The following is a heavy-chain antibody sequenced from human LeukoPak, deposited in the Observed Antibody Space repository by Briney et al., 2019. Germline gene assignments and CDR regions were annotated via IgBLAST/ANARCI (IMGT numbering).Heavy chain of an antibody. CDR1: GLTFSSYA. CDR3: APRVVGSAPFDY. J-gene: IGHJ4*02. D-gene: IGHD2-15*01. CDR2: ISGSTGRT. V-gene: IGHV3-23*01. Sequence: GGSLRLSCEASGLTFSSYAMSRVRQAPGKGLEWVSAISGSTGRTYYADSVKGRFTISRDNSKNTLYLQMNNLRAEDTAVYYCAPRVVGSAPFDYWGQGTLVTVSS.